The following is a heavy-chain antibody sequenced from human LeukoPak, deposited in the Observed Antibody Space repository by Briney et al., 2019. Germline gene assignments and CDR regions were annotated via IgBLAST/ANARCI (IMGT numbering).Heavy chain of an antibody. CDR1: GFTFSSYA. CDR3: AKDWGNWGYGYYFDH. V-gene: IGHV3-30-3*01. D-gene: IGHD7-27*01. Sequence: GGSLRLSCAASGFTFSSYAMHWVRQAPGKGLEWVAVISYDGSNKYYADSVKGRFTISRDNSKNTLYLQMNSLRDEDTAVYYCAKDWGNWGYGYYFDHWGQGTLVTVSS. CDR2: ISYDGSNK. J-gene: IGHJ4*02.